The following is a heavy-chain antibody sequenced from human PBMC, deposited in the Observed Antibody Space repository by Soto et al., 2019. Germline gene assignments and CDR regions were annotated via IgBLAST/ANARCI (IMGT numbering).Heavy chain of an antibody. CDR1: GVSISSGGYY. CDR3: ARGRPDDYGDPDYFDY. CDR2: IYYSGST. Sequence: QVQLQESGPGLVKPSQTLSLTCNVSGVSISSGGYYWSWNRQHPAKGLEWIGHIYYSGSTYYNPSLKSRVTISVDTSKNQFSLKLSSVTAADTAVYYCARGRPDDYGDPDYFDYWGQGALVTVSS. D-gene: IGHD4-17*01. V-gene: IGHV4-31*03. J-gene: IGHJ4*02.